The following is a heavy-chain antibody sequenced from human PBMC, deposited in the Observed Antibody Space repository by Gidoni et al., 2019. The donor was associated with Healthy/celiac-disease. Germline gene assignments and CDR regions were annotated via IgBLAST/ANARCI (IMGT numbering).Heavy chain of an antibody. V-gene: IGHV3-23*01. Sequence: EVQLLESGGGLVQPGGSLRLYCAASGFTFSSYAMSWVRQAPGKGLEWFSAISGSGGSTYYADSVKGRFTISRDNSKNTLYLQMNSLGAEDTAVYYCAKDPEVVVAAITFDYWGQGTLVTVSS. CDR2: ISGSGGST. D-gene: IGHD2-15*01. CDR1: GFTFSSYA. CDR3: AKDPEVVVAAITFDY. J-gene: IGHJ4*02.